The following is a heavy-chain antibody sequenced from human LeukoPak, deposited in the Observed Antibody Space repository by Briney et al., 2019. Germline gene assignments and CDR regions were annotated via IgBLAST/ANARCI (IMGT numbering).Heavy chain of an antibody. CDR1: GYKLTTYW. V-gene: IGHV5-51*01. CDR3: VRQGGTSGSIWEGDDC. Sequence: GESLKISCKASGYKLTTYWIAWVRKLHGKGLEWMGVFYPGDSDIRYSSSFRGQVTISTDKSVSNVYLQWSSPKASDTAIYYWVRQGGTSGSIWEGDDCCGQGTLVTVSS. CDR2: FYPGDSDI. J-gene: IGHJ4*02. D-gene: IGHD3-16*01.